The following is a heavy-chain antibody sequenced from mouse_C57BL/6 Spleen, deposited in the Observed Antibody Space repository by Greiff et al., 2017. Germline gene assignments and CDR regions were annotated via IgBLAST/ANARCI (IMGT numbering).Heavy chain of an antibody. Sequence: EVKLQESGPGLVKPSQSLSLTCSVTGYSITSGYYWNWIRQFPGNKLEWMGYISYDGSNNYNPSLKNRISITRDTSKNQFFLKLNSVTTEDTATYYCARSHYYYGSPFAYWGQGTLVTVSA. V-gene: IGHV3-6*01. D-gene: IGHD1-1*01. J-gene: IGHJ3*01. CDR3: ARSHYYYGSPFAY. CDR1: GYSITSGYY. CDR2: ISYDGSN.